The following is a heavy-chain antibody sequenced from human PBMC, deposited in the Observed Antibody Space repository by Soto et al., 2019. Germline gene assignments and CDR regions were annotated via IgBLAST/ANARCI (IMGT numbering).Heavy chain of an antibody. CDR2: ISYDGSNK. CDR3: AKDVLRFLEWLAFYGMDV. D-gene: IGHD3-3*01. V-gene: IGHV3-30*18. Sequence: QVQLVESGGGVVQPGRSLRLSCAASGFTFSSYGMHWVRQAPGKGLEWVAVISYDGSNKYYADSVKGRFTISRDNSKNTLYLQMNSLRDEDTAVYYWAKDVLRFLEWLAFYGMDVW. J-gene: IGHJ6*01. CDR1: GFTFSSYG.